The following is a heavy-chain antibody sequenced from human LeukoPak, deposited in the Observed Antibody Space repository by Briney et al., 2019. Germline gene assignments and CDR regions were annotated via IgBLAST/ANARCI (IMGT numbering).Heavy chain of an antibody. CDR2: IIPIFGTA. J-gene: IGHJ4*02. Sequence: SVKVSCKASGGTFSSYATSWVRQAPGQGLEWMGGIIPIFGTANYAQKFQGRVTITADESTSTAYMELGSLRSEDTAVYYCARGSWKTSYYFDYWGQGTLVTVSS. V-gene: IGHV1-69*13. CDR1: GGTFSSYA. CDR3: ARGSWKTSYYFDY. D-gene: IGHD6-13*01.